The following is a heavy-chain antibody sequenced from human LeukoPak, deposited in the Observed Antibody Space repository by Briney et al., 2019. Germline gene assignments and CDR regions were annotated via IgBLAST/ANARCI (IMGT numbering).Heavy chain of an antibody. CDR3: ARAVVLVAASTQFFDY. Sequence: SETLSLTCTVSGGSISSYYWSWIRQPPGKGLEWIGYIYYSGSTNYNPSLKSRVTISVDTSKNQFSLKLSSVTAADTAVYYCARAVVLVAASTQFFDYWGQGTLVTVSS. V-gene: IGHV4-59*01. CDR2: IYYSGST. CDR1: GGSISSYY. J-gene: IGHJ4*02. D-gene: IGHD2-8*02.